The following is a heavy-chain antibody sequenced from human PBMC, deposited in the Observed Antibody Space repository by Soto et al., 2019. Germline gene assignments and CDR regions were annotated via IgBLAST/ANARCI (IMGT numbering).Heavy chain of an antibody. CDR3: ARGRPWELYDY. CDR2: IYYSGST. D-gene: IGHD1-26*01. V-gene: IGHV4-59*01. CDR1: GGSISSYY. J-gene: IGHJ4*02. Sequence: QVQLQESGPGLVKPSETLSLTCTVSGGSISSYYWSWIRQPPGKGLEWIGYIYYSGSTNYNPSLTSRVTISVDTSKNQFSLRLRSMTAADTAVYYCARGRPWELYDYWGQGARVTVSS.